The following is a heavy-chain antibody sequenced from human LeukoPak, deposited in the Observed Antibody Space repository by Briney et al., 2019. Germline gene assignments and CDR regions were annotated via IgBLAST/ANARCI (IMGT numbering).Heavy chain of an antibody. CDR3: VKGSGSSFG. V-gene: IGHV3-64D*06. Sequence: PGGSLRLSCSASGFTFSSYTMNWVRQVPGKGLEYVSAISSDGGSTYYADSVKGRFTISRDNSKNTLYLQMSSLRAEDTAVYYCVKGSGSSFGWGQGTLVTVSS. CDR1: GFTFSSYT. CDR2: ISSDGGST. J-gene: IGHJ4*02. D-gene: IGHD1-26*01.